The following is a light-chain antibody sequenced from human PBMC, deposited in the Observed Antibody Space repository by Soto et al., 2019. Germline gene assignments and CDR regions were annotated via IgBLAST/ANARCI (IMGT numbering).Light chain of an antibody. CDR1: QSVSRT. CDR2: DAS. CDR3: QQRYNWPPET. J-gene: IGKJ4*01. V-gene: IGKV3-11*01. Sequence: EIVLTQSPATLSLSPGERATLSCRASQSVSRTLAGYQQKPGQAPRLLIYDASNRATGIPARFSGSGSGTDFTLTISSLEPEDFAVYYCQQRYNWPPETFGGGTKVEIK.